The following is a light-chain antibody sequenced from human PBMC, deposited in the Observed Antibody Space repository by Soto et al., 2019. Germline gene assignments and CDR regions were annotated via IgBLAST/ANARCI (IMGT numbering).Light chain of an antibody. J-gene: IGLJ2*01. CDR3: QTCGTGIHVV. V-gene: IGLV4-69*01. CDR2: LDSDGSH. CDR1: SGHSSYA. Sequence: QLVLTQSPSASASLGASVKLTCTLSSGHSSYAIAWHQQQPEKGPRYLMKLDSDGSHTKGDAIPDRFSGSSSGAERYLTISNLQSEDEADYYCQTCGTGIHVVFGGGTQLTVL.